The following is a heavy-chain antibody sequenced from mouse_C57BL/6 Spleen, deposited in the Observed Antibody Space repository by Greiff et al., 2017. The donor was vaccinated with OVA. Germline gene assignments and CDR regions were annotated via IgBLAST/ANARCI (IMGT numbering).Heavy chain of an antibody. V-gene: IGHV1-62-2*01. CDR1: GYTFTEYT. CDR2: FYPGSGSI. Sequence: VKLVESGAELVKPGASVKLSCKASGYTFTEYTIHWVKQRSGQGLEWIGWFYPGSGSIKYNEKFKDKATLTADKSSSTVYMELSRLTSEDSAVYFCARHGVYGSRRDYFDYWGQGTTLTVSS. J-gene: IGHJ2*01. CDR3: ARHGVYGSRRDYFDY. D-gene: IGHD1-1*01.